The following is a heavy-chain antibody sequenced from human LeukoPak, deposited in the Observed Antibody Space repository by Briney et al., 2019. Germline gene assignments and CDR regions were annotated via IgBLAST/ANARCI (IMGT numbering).Heavy chain of an antibody. CDR3: ARAPYDILTGYSLNWFDP. J-gene: IGHJ5*02. CDR1: GYTFTSYY. V-gene: IGHV1-3*01. Sequence: GASVKVSCTASGYTFTSYYMHWVRQAPGQRLEWMGWINGDNGNTKYSQKFQGRVTITRDTSAYTGYMELRGLSSADTAVYFCARAPYDILTGYSLNWFDPWGQGTLVTVSS. D-gene: IGHD3-9*01. CDR2: INGDNGNT.